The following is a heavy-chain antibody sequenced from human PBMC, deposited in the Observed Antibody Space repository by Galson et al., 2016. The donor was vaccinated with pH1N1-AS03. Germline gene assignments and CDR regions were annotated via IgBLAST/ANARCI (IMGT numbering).Heavy chain of an antibody. Sequence: TLSLTCTVSRGSFGGAYWTWIRQPPGKGLEWIGEIIIGRGLPSTYTPSLKRRVTISIDTSRGELSLKLGSVTAADTGVYYCARRPTGIDYWGQGVQVTVSS. J-gene: IGHJ4*02. CDR3: ARRPTGIDY. CDR1: RGSFGGAY. CDR2: IIIGRGLPS. D-gene: IGHD3-10*01. V-gene: IGHV4-34*12.